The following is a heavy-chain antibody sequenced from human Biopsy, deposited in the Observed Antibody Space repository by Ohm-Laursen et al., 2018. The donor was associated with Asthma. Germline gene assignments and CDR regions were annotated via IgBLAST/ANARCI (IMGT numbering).Heavy chain of an antibody. D-gene: IGHD2-15*01. CDR2: INSVFGTT. V-gene: IGHV1-69*13. J-gene: IGHJ4*02. Sequence: SVKVSCKSLGGTFNTYVIGWVRQAPGQGLEWMGGINSVFGTTTYPQKFQDRVTIIADDSTSTVYMELSSLRSEDTAVYYCARKAGSCISRACYSLDFWGQGTLVTVSS. CDR1: GGTFNTYV. CDR3: ARKAGSCISRACYSLDF.